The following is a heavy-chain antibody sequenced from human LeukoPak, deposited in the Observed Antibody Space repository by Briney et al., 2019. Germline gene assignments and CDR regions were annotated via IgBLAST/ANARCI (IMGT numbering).Heavy chain of an antibody. V-gene: IGHV1-24*01. CDR1: GYTLTELS. J-gene: IGHJ6*02. D-gene: IGHD5-18*01. Sequence: ASVKVSCKVSGYTLTELSMHWVRQAPGKGLEWMGGFGPEDGETIYAQKFQGRVTMTEDTSTDTAYMELSSLRSEDTAVYYCATPNRGYSYARYYYYGMDVWGQGTTVTVSS. CDR3: ATPNRGYSYARYYYYGMDV. CDR2: FGPEDGET.